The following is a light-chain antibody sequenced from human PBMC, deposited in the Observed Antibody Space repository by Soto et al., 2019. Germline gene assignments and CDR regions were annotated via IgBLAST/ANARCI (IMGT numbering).Light chain of an antibody. CDR1: QNVRTF. J-gene: IGKJ1*01. V-gene: IGKV3-11*01. CDR3: QQHSHWPPWT. CDR2: GAS. Sequence: EVVLTQSSATLSLSPGERATLSCRASQNVRTFFDWYQQKPGQAPRLLIYGASNRATGIPARFSGSGSGTDFTLTISSLEPEDFAVYYCQQHSHWPPWTFGQGTRVEIQ.